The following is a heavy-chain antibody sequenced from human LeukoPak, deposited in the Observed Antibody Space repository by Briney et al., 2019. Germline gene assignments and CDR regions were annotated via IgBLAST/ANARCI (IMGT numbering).Heavy chain of an antibody. Sequence: GRSLRLSCAASGFTFSSYAMHWVRQAPGKGLEWVAVISYDGSNKYYADSVKGRFTISRDNSKNTLYLQMNSLRAEDTAVYYCAREHCSSTSCPLGYWGQGTLVTVSS. CDR3: AREHCSSTSCPLGY. V-gene: IGHV3-30-3*01. CDR2: ISYDGSNK. J-gene: IGHJ4*02. D-gene: IGHD2-2*01. CDR1: GFTFSSYA.